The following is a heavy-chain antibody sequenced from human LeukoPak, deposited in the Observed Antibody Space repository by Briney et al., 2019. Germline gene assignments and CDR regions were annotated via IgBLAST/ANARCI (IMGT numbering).Heavy chain of an antibody. CDR3: ARDARLVGATPDDAFDI. Sequence: SVKVSCKASGGTFSSYAISWVRQAPGQWLEWMGGIIPIFGTANYAQKFQGRVTITADESTSTAYMELSSLRSEDTAVYYCARDARLVGATPDDAFDIWGQGTMVTVSS. D-gene: IGHD1-26*01. CDR2: IIPIFGTA. J-gene: IGHJ3*02. V-gene: IGHV1-69*01. CDR1: GGTFSSYA.